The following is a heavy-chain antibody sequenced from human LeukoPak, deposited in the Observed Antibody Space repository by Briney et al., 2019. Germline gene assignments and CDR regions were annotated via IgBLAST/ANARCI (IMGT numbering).Heavy chain of an antibody. D-gene: IGHD1-26*01. Sequence: PGGSLRLSCAASGFTFRSHWMHWVRQAPGKGLVWVSGINGDGSITTYADSVKGRFTISRDNAKNSLYLQMNSLRDGDTAVYYCARTPSIVGVANWYFDLWGRGTLVTVAS. V-gene: IGHV3-74*03. CDR3: ARTPSIVGVANWYFDL. J-gene: IGHJ2*01. CDR1: GFTFRSHW. CDR2: INGDGSIT.